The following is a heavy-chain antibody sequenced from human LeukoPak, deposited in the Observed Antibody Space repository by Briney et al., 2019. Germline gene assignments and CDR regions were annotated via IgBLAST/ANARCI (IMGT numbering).Heavy chain of an antibody. CDR1: GFTFSSYG. CDR2: IRYDGSNK. V-gene: IGHV3-30*02. Sequence: GGSLRLSCAASGFTFSSYGMHWVRQAPGKGLEWVAFIRYDGSNKYYADSVKGRFTISRDNSKNTLYLQMNSLRAEDTAVYYCAKDSDYDFWSASFDYWGQGTLVTVSS. CDR3: AKDSDYDFWSASFDY. D-gene: IGHD3-3*01. J-gene: IGHJ4*02.